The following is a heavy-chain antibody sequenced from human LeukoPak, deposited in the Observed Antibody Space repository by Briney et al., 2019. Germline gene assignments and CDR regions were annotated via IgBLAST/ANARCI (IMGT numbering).Heavy chain of an antibody. J-gene: IGHJ4*02. CDR2: INPNSGGT. V-gene: IGHV1-2*02. D-gene: IGHD2-2*01. CDR3: ARDGDIVVVPAAGIGY. Sequence: ASVKVSCKASGYTFTGYYMHRVRQAPGQGLEWMGWINPNSGGTNYAQKFQGRVTMTRDTSISTAYMELSRLRSDDTAVYYCARDGDIVVVPAAGIGYWGQGTLVTVSS. CDR1: GYTFTGYY.